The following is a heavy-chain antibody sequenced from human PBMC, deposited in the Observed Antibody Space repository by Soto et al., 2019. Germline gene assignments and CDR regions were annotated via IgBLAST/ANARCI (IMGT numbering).Heavy chain of an antibody. Sequence: ASVKVSCKASGHTFTSYYMHWVRQALGQGLEWMGIINPSGGSTSYAQKFQGRVTMTRDTSTSTVYMELSSLRSEDTAVYYCARGLTQYYDILTGYYNAFDIWGQGTMVTVSS. D-gene: IGHD3-9*01. V-gene: IGHV1-46*03. J-gene: IGHJ3*02. CDR2: INPSGGST. CDR1: GHTFTSYY. CDR3: ARGLTQYYDILTGYYNAFDI.